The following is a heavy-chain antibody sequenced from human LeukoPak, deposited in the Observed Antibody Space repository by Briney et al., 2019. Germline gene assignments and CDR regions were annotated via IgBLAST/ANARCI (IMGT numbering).Heavy chain of an antibody. CDR3: ARDRRPSY. D-gene: IGHD6-6*01. CDR2: ISSSGSMI. J-gene: IGHJ4*02. CDR1: GFTFSSYE. Sequence: GGSLRLSCAASGFTFSSYEMNWVRQAPGKGLEWVSFISSSGSMIYYADSVKGRFTICRDNDTNSLYLQMNSRRVEDTGIYYCARDRRPSYWGQGTLVTVS. V-gene: IGHV3-48*03.